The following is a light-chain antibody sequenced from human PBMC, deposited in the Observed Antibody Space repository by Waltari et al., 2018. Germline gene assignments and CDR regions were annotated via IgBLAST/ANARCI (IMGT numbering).Light chain of an antibody. CDR1: QSLLYDSNNRNY. Sequence: VVTQSPDSLAVSLGERVTINCRSNQSLLYDSNNRNYLAWYQQKPGQPPRPLIYWAYMRQSGVPDRFTGSGSGTDFTLTISSLQAEDVAVYYCQQYFSTPWTFGHETAVEIK. CDR2: WAY. V-gene: IGKV4-1*01. J-gene: IGKJ1*01. CDR3: QQYFSTPWT.